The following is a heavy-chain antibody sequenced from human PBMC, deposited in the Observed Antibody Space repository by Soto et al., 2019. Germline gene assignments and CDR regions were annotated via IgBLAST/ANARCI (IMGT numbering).Heavy chain of an antibody. J-gene: IGHJ4*02. V-gene: IGHV4-39*01. Sequence: QLQLQESGPGLVKPSETLSLTCTVSGGSISTSSYYWGWIRQPPGKGLEWIGSIYYSGSTYYNPSLKSRVTISVDTSKNQFTLKLSSVTAADTAVYYCARDYDSSGDYWGQGTLVTVSS. CDR1: GGSISTSSYY. D-gene: IGHD3-22*01. CDR2: IYYSGST. CDR3: ARDYDSSGDY.